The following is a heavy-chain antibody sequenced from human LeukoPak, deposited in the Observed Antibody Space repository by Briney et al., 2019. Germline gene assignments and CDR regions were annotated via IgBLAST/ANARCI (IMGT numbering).Heavy chain of an antibody. CDR3: ATFGGPSSTYYFDY. J-gene: IGHJ4*02. CDR1: GGSFSGYY. Sequence: PSETLSLTCAVYGGSFSGYYWSWIRQPPGKGLEWIGEINHSGSTNYNPSLKSRVTISVDTSKNQFSLKLSSVTAADTAVYYCATFGGPSSTYYFDYWGQGTLVTVSS. V-gene: IGHV4-34*01. D-gene: IGHD3-10*01. CDR2: INHSGST.